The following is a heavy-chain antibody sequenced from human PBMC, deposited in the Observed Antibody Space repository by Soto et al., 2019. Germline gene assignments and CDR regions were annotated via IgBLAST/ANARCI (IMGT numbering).Heavy chain of an antibody. Sequence: ASVKVSCKASGYTFTSYYMHWVRQAPGQGLEWMGIINPSGGSTSYAQKFQGRVTMTRDTSTSTVYMELSSLRSEDTAVYYCARDRVGVVRVGEGLDYWGQGTLVTVSS. CDR3: ARDRVGVVRVGEGLDY. V-gene: IGHV1-46*01. J-gene: IGHJ4*02. CDR1: GYTFTSYY. D-gene: IGHD2-21*01. CDR2: INPSGGST.